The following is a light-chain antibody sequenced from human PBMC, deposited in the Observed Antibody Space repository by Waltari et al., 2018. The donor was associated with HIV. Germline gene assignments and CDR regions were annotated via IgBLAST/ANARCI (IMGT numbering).Light chain of an antibody. CDR3: ATWDISLSDVV. CDR2: GYT. V-gene: IGLV10-54*04. J-gene: IGLJ2*01. Sequence: QAVLTQPPSVSTGMRQTATLTRTGHSNTRGNQGAAWLLQHQGHPPKLLSYGYTKRPSGISERFSASRSGNTASLTITGVQPEDEADYFCATWDISLSDVVFGGGTTLTV. CDR1: SNTRGNQG.